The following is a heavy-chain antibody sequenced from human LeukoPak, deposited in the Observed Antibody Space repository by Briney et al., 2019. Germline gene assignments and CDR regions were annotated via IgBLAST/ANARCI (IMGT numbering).Heavy chain of an antibody. Sequence: SVKVSCKASGGTFSSYTISWVRQAPGQGLEWMGRIIPILGIANYAQKFQGRVTITADKYTSTAYMELSSLRSEDTAVYYCAYDSRNDYYYYGMDVWGQGTTVTVSS. CDR1: GGTFSSYT. CDR3: AYDSRNDYYYYGMDV. D-gene: IGHD3-22*01. V-gene: IGHV1-69*02. J-gene: IGHJ6*02. CDR2: IIPILGIA.